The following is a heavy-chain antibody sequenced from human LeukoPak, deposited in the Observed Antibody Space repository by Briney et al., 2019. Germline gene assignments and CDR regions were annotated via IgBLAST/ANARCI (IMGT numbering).Heavy chain of an antibody. CDR2: DISILGTA. D-gene: IGHD6-13*01. Sequence: ASVRVSCHARGGALPTYAMRWVGRDRGQGKEWRGGDISILGTANYAQKFQGRVTITADESTSTAYMELSSLRSEDTAVYYCARDRPPGYSSSWSHNGNWFDPWGQGTLVTVSS. J-gene: IGHJ5*02. CDR1: GGALPTYA. CDR3: ARDRPPGYSSSWSHNGNWFDP. V-gene: IGHV1-69*01.